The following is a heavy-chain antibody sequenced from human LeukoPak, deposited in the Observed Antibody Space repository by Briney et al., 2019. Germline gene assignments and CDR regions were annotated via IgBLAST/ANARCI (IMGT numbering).Heavy chain of an antibody. CDR2: INHSGST. V-gene: IGHV4-34*01. CDR1: GGSFSGYY. CDR3: ATRGLLDYYYYYYMDV. D-gene: IGHD6-25*01. Sequence: SETLSLTCAVYGGSFSGYYWSWLRQPPGKGLEWIGEINHSGSTNYNPSLKSRVTISVDTSKNQFSLKLSSVTAADTAVYYCATRGLLDYYYYYYMDVWGKGTTVTVSS. J-gene: IGHJ6*03.